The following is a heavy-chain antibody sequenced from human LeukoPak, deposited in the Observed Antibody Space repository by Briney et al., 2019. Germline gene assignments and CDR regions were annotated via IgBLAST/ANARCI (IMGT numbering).Heavy chain of an antibody. CDR2: INPNSGGT. V-gene: IGHV1-2*02. CDR3: ARSTASDILTGYYREDYFDY. CDR1: GYTFTGYY. J-gene: IGHJ4*02. Sequence: ASVKVSCKASGYTFTGYYMHWVRQAPGQGLESMGWINPNSGGTNYAQKFQGRVTMTRDTSISTAYMELSRLRSDDTAVYYCARSTASDILTGYYREDYFDYWGQGTLVTVSS. D-gene: IGHD3-9*01.